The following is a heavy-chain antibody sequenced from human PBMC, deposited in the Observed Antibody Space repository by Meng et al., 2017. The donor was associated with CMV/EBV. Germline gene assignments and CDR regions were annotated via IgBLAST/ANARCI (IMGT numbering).Heavy chain of an antibody. J-gene: IGHJ5*02. D-gene: IGHD2-15*01. CDR2: IYYSGST. Sequence: SISSGGYYWSWIRQHPGKGLEWIGYIYYSGSTYYNPSLKSRVTISVDTSKNQFSLKLSSVTAADTAVYYCARDRGCSGGNCPSGWFDPWGQGTLVTVSS. V-gene: IGHV4-31*02. CDR3: ARDRGCSGGNCPSGWFDP. CDR1: SISSGGYY.